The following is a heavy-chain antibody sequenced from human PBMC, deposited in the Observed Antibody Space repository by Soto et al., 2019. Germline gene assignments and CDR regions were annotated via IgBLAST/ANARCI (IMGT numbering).Heavy chain of an antibody. Sequence: SVKVSGQASGGTCLRYGISLLLQAPVQGLEWMGGIIPIFGTATYAQKFKGRVTITADESTSTAYMELSSLRFEDTAVYYCARAIVGPTTTGWLDPWGQGTLVTVSS. CDR3: ARAIVGPTTTGWLDP. D-gene: IGHD1-26*01. V-gene: IGHV1-69*13. CDR1: GGTCLRYG. J-gene: IGHJ5*02. CDR2: IIPIFGTA.